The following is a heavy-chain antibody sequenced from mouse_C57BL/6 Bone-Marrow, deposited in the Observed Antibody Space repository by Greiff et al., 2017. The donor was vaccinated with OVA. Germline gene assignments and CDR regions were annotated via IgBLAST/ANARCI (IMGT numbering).Heavy chain of an antibody. CDR3: ARGSSGYVAYY. V-gene: IGHV1-69*01. Sequence: QVQLQQSGAELVMPGASVKLSCKASGYTFTSYWMHWVKQRPGQGLEWIGEIDPSDSYTNYNQKFKGKSTLTVDKSSSTAYMQLSSLTSEDSAVYYCARGSSGYVAYYWGQGTTLTVSS. J-gene: IGHJ2*01. CDR2: IDPSDSYT. D-gene: IGHD3-2*02. CDR1: GYTFTSYW.